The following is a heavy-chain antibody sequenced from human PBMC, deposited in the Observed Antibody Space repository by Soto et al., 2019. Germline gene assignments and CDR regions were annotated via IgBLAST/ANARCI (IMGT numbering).Heavy chain of an antibody. J-gene: IGHJ4*02. V-gene: IGHV1-18*01. CDR1: GYTFTNYG. D-gene: IGHD3-10*01. CDR3: ARGGGSAPRGIDS. Sequence: QVQLVQSGVEVRTPGASVKVSCKASGYTFTNYGVTWVRQAPGQGLEWMGWISPYNGDTNYGKKVQGRVTMTTDTSTTTAYMELRSLKSDDTAFYYCARGGGSAPRGIDSWGQGTLVTVSS. CDR2: ISPYNGDT.